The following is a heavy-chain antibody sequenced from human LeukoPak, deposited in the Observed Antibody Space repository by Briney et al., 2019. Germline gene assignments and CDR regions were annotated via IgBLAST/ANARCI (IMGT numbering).Heavy chain of an antibody. Sequence: PGRSLRLSCAASGYTFSSNGMHWVRQAPGKGLEWVAVIWLDGSRTYYADSVKGRFTISRGNSENILYLQMNSLRAEDTALYFCARILGGCIGTTCYAVPPDYWGQGTQVTVSS. D-gene: IGHD2-2*01. CDR1: GYTFSSNG. J-gene: IGHJ4*02. CDR3: ARILGGCIGTTCYAVPPDY. V-gene: IGHV3-33*01. CDR2: IWLDGSRT.